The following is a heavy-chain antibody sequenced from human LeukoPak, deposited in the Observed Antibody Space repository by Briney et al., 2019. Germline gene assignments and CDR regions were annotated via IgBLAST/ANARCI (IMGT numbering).Heavy chain of an antibody. J-gene: IGHJ4*02. CDR2: ISSSGTYI. CDR3: VRDYDY. V-gene: IGHV3-21*01. Sequence: PGGSLRLSCAASGFTFNNYGMNRVRQAPGKGLEWVSSISSSGTYIYYADSVKGRFTISRDNAKNSLYLQMNSLRAEDTAVYYCVRDYDYWGQGTLVTVSS. CDR1: GFTFNNYG.